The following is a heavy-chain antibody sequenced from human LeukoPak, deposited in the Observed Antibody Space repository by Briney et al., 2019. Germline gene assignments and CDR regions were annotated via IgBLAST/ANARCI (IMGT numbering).Heavy chain of an antibody. D-gene: IGHD3-16*01. CDR3: ARGDLDRYFDY. Sequence: PVASVKVSCKASGGTFSSYAISWVQQAPGQGLEWMGGIIPIFGTANYAQKFQGRVTITADESTSTAYMELSSLRSEDTAVYYCARGDLDRYFDYWGQGTLVTVSS. CDR1: GGTFSSYA. CDR2: IIPIFGTA. V-gene: IGHV1-69*01. J-gene: IGHJ4*02.